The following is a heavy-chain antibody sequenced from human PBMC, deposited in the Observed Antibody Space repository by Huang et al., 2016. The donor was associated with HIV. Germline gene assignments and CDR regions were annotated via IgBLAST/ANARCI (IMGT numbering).Heavy chain of an antibody. CDR3: TRLFPELESFYTPLYRGGTHNWFDP. D-gene: IGHD3-10*01. J-gene: IGHJ5*02. CDR1: GYKFSSYW. V-gene: IGHV5-51*01. CDR2: ISPDDAET. Sequence: VQLVQSGAEVRKPGESLRISCKTSGYKFSSYWIAWVRQTPGRGLEWRGRISPDDAETRYSLSFERQGTRSVEKSNNTALLQWGGLKASDRAVYFFTRLFPELESFYTPLYRGGTHNWFDPWGQGTLVIVS.